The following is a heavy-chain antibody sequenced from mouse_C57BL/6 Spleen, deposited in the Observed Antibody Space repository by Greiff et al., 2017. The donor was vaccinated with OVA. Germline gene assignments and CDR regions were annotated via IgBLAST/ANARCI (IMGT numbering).Heavy chain of an antibody. CDR1: GYTFTSYG. J-gene: IGHJ1*03. D-gene: IGHD1-1*01. CDR2: IYPRSGNT. Sequence: QVQLQQSGAELARPGASVKLSCKASGYTFTSYGISWVKQRTGQGLEWIGEIYPRSGNTYYNEKFKGKATLPADKSSSPAYMELRSLTSEDSAVCSWARGAAVVRDFDVWGTGTTVTVSS. V-gene: IGHV1-81*01. CDR3: ARGAAVVRDFDV.